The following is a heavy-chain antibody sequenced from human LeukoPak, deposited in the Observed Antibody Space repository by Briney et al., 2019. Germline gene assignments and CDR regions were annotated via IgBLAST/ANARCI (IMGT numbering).Heavy chain of an antibody. CDR2: ISSSSSYI. CDR3: ARDGPQICSSTSCVQGPWA. CDR1: GFTVSSNY. Sequence: PGGSVRLSCAASGFTVSSNYMSWVRQAPGKGLEWVSSISSSSSYIYYADSVKGRFTISRDNAKNSLYLQMNSLRAEDTAVYYCARDGPQICSSTSCVQGPWAWGQGTLVTVSS. J-gene: IGHJ5*02. D-gene: IGHD2-2*01. V-gene: IGHV3-21*01.